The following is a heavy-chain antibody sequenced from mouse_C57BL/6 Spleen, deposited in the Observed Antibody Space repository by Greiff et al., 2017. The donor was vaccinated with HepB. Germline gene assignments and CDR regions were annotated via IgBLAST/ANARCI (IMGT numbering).Heavy chain of an antibody. J-gene: IGHJ2*01. CDR1: GYTFTSYT. CDR3: ARTHER. V-gene: IGHV1-4*01. Sequence: QVHVKQSGAELARPGASVKMSCKASGYTFTSYTMHWVKQRPGQGLEWIGYINPSSGYTKYNQKFKDKATLTADKSSSTAYMQLSSLTSEDTAVYYCARTHERWGQGTTLTVSS. CDR2: INPSSGYT.